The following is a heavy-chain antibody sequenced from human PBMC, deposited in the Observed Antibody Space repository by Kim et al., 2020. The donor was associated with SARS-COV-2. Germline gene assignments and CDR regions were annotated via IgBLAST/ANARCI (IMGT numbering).Heavy chain of an antibody. V-gene: IGHV4-39*01. CDR2: FYFSGRT. J-gene: IGHJ2*01. CDR1: GGSISSRTYY. D-gene: IGHD3-10*01. Sequence: SETLSLTCSVSGGSISSRTYYWGWVRQPPGKGLEWIGTFYFSGRTYYNPSLKSRVTISVDTSKDRLSLKLTSVTAADTAVYYCASAITLIRGVRYFDLWGRGTLVTVSS. CDR3: ASAITLIRGVRYFDL.